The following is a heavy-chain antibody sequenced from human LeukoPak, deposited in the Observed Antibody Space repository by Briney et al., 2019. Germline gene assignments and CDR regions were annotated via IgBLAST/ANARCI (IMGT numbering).Heavy chain of an antibody. CDR2: IRSDGNNN. Sequence: GGSLRLSCAASGFTFSSYWMHWVRQAPGKGLEWVAFIRSDGNNNYYADSVKGRFTISRDNSKNTLFLQMNSLRAEDTAVYYCAKDGDRWQFDYWGQGTLVTVSS. V-gene: IGHV3-30*02. CDR3: AKDGDRWQFDY. D-gene: IGHD7-27*01. CDR1: GFTFSSYW. J-gene: IGHJ4*02.